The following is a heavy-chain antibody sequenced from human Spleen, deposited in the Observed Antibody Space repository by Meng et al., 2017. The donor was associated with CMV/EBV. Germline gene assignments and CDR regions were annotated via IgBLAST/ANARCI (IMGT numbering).Heavy chain of an antibody. CDR2: IYTSGST. Sequence: QVLLQESGPGLVNASGTLSLTSVVPGGSISGYYWSWIRQPAGKGLEWIGRIYTSGSTNYNPSLKSRVTMSVDTSKNQFSLKLSSVTAADTAVYYCARDRWAVAGPNWFDPWGQGTLVTVSS. CDR3: ARDRWAVAGPNWFDP. V-gene: IGHV4-4*07. CDR1: GGSISGYY. J-gene: IGHJ5*02. D-gene: IGHD6-19*01.